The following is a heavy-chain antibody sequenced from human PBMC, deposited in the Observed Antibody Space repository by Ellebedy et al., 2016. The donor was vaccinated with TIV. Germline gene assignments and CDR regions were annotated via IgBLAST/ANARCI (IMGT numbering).Heavy chain of an antibody. J-gene: IGHJ6*02. Sequence: GESLKISCAASGFTFRDHAMNWGRQAPGKGLEWVSLISADGISPYYADAVNGRFIISRDNSKNTVYLQMNSLRTEDSAVYYCVRGTSDMDVWGQGTTVTVSS. CDR3: VRGTSDMDV. CDR1: GFTFRDHA. CDR2: ISADGISP. V-gene: IGHV3-23*01. D-gene: IGHD3-16*01.